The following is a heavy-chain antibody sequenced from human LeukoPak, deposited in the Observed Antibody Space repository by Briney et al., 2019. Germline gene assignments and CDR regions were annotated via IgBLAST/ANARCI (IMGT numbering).Heavy chain of an antibody. CDR1: GFTLSDYY. D-gene: IGHD1-26*01. CDR2: SRNKANSYSI. CDR3: IRGTASGRYFEY. J-gene: IGHJ4*02. Sequence: GGSLRLSCAASGFTLSDYYMDWVRQAPGKGLEWVARSRNKANSYSIAYAASVPGRFPISRDDSETSVYLQMHSLKTEDTAVYYCIRGTASGRYFEYWGQGTLVTVSS. V-gene: IGHV3-72*01.